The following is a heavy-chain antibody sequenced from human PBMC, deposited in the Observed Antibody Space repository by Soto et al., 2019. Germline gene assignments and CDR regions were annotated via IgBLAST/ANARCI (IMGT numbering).Heavy chain of an antibody. V-gene: IGHV3-53*01. CDR2: IYSGGST. D-gene: IGHD3-10*01. CDR1: GFTVSSNY. J-gene: IGHJ3*02. Sequence: AGSLRLSCAASGFTVSSNYMSWVRQAPGKGLEWVSVIYSGGSTYYADSVKGRFTISRDNSKNTLYLQMNSLRAEDTAVYYCATWAKGGELLAFDIWGQGTMVTVSS. CDR3: ATWAKGGELLAFDI.